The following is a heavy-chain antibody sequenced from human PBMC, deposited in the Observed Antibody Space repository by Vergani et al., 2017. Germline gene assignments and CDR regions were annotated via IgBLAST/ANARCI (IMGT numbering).Heavy chain of an antibody. V-gene: IGHV3-23*01. D-gene: IGHD6-19*01. CDR3: AKGLGSGWYSWVDP. CDR2: ISGSGGST. Sequence: EVQLLESGGGLVQPGGSLRLSCAASGFTFSSYAMSWVRQAPGKGLEWVSAISGSGGSTYYADSVKGRFTISRDNSKITLYLQMNSLRAEDTAVYYCAKGLGSGWYSWVDPWGEGTLVTVSS. J-gene: IGHJ5*02. CDR1: GFTFSSYA.